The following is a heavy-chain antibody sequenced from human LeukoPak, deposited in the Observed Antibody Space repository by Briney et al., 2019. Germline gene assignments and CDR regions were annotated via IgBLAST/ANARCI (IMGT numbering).Heavy chain of an antibody. CDR3: ARVGAAGPIDY. CDR1: GYSSSSYY. D-gene: IGHD6-13*01. Sequence: SETLSLTCTVSGYSSSSYYWSWIRQPPGKGLEWIGYIYYSGSTNYNPSLKSRVTISVDTSKNQFSLKLSSVTAADTAVYYCARVGAAGPIDYWGQGTLVTVSS. V-gene: IGHV4-59*01. CDR2: IYYSGST. J-gene: IGHJ4*02.